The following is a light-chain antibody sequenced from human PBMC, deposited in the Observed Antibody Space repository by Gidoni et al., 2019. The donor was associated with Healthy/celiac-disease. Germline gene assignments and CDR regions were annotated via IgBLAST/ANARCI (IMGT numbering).Light chain of an antibody. CDR3: MQALQTPCT. CDR2: LGS. V-gene: IGKV2-28*01. Sequence: DIVMTQSPLSLPVTPGEPASISCRSSQSLLHNNGYNYLDWYLQKPGQSPQLLIYLGSNRASGVPDRFSGSGSGTDFTLKISRVEAEDVGVYYCMQALQTPCTFXQXTKLEIK. CDR1: QSLLHNNGYNY. J-gene: IGKJ2*02.